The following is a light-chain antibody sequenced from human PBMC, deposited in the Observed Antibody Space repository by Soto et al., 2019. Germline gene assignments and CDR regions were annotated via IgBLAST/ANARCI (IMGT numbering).Light chain of an antibody. CDR1: RGIRSY. J-gene: IGKJ2*01. CDR2: ATS. CDR3: QQYNEYPYT. V-gene: IGKV1-16*02. Sequence: DIQMTQSPYSLSASVGDRVTITCRASRGIRSYLAWFRQKPGKAPESLIFATSSLQSGVPSKFSGSGSRTDFTLTISSLQPEDFATYYCQQYNEYPYTFGQGTKLQI.